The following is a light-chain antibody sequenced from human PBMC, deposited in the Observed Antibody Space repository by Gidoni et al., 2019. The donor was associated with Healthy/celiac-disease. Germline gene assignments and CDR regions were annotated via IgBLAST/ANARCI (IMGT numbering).Light chain of an antibody. CDR2: AAS. V-gene: IGKV1-8*01. J-gene: IGKJ1*01. CDR1: QGISSY. CDR3: QHYYSYPWT. Sequence: AIRMTQSPSSFSASTGDRVTITCRASQGISSYLAWYQQKPGKAPKLLIYAASTLQSGVPSRFSGSGSGTDFTLTISCLQSEDFATYYCQHYYSYPWTFXQXTKVXIK.